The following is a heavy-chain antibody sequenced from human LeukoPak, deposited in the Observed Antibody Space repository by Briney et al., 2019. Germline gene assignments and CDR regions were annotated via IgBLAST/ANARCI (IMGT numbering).Heavy chain of an antibody. Sequence: GGSLRLPCAASGFTFSDYYMSWIRQAPGKGLEWVSFISGSGTSIYYADSVKDRFTISRDIAENSLYLQMNSLRVEDTAVYYCARDLYGDSYFDYWGQGNLVTVSS. V-gene: IGHV3-11*01. J-gene: IGHJ4*02. CDR2: ISGSGTSI. D-gene: IGHD4-17*01. CDR3: ARDLYGDSYFDY. CDR1: GFTFSDYY.